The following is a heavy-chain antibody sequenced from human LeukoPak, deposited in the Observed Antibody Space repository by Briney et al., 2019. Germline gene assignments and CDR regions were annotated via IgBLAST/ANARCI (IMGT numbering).Heavy chain of an antibody. J-gene: IGHJ4*02. Sequence: SETLSLTCSVSGGSISSYSWSWIRLPAGKGLEWIGRISTSGSTDYNPSLKSQLTMSLDTSTNHFSLKLNSVTAADTAVYYCARQQLKTMASFDSWGQGTLVTVSS. D-gene: IGHD4/OR15-4a*01. CDR3: ARQQLKTMASFDS. CDR2: ISTSGST. V-gene: IGHV4-4*07. CDR1: GGSISSYS.